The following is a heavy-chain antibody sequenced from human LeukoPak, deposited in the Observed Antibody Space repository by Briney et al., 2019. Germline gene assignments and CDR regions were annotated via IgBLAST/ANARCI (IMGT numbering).Heavy chain of an antibody. CDR2: INWNGGST. CDR1: GFTFSSYS. CDR3: ARDRGVDTAMVNWFDP. D-gene: IGHD5-18*01. Sequence: GGSLRFSCAASGFTFSSYSMNWVRQAPGKGLEWVSGINWNGGSTGYADSVKGRFTISRDNAKNSLYLQMNSLRAEDTALYYCARDRGVDTAMVNWFDPWGQGTLVTVSS. V-gene: IGHV3-20*04. J-gene: IGHJ5*02.